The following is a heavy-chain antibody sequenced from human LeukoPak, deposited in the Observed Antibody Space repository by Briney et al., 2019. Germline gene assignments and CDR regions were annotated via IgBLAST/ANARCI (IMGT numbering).Heavy chain of an antibody. CDR1: GGSFSGYY. V-gene: IGHV4-34*01. Sequence: SETLSLTCAVYGGSFSGYYWSWIRQPPGKGLEWIGEINHSGSTNYNPSLKSRVTISVDTSKNQFSLKLSSVPAADTAVYYCARGEGAAAGTAPSLDYWGQGTLVTVSS. CDR3: ARGEGAAAGTAPSLDY. CDR2: INHSGST. J-gene: IGHJ4*02. D-gene: IGHD6-13*01.